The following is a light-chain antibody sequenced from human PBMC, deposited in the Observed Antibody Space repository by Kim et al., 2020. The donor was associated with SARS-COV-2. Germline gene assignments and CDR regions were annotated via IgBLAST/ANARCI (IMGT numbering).Light chain of an antibody. Sequence: QSALTQPASVSGSPGQSITMSCTGTSGDVGRFNYVSWYQQHPGKAPKLIIYEVSKRPSGVSTRFSGSKSGNTASLTISGLQADDEADYYCASYPITTWVFGGGTKLSVL. CDR2: EVS. J-gene: IGLJ3*02. CDR3: ASYPITTWV. CDR1: SGDVGRFNY. V-gene: IGLV2-14*01.